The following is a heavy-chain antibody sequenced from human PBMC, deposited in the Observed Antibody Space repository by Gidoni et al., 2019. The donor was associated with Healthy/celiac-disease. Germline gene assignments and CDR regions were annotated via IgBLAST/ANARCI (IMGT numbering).Heavy chain of an antibody. CDR1: GFTFSSYP. CDR3: AKDQTYYYDSSGYYETPQYFQH. Sequence: EVQLLESGGGLVQPGGSLRLSCAASGFTFSSYPMSWVRQAPGKGLEWVSAISGSGGSTYYADSVKGRFTISRDNSKNTLYLQMNSLRAEDTAVYYCAKDQTYYYDSSGYYETPQYFQHWGQGTLVTVSS. J-gene: IGHJ1*01. V-gene: IGHV3-23*01. D-gene: IGHD3-22*01. CDR2: ISGSGGST.